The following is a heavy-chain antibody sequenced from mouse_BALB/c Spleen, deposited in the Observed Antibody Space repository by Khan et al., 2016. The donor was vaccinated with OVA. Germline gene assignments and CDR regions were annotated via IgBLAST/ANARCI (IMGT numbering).Heavy chain of an antibody. Sequence: QIQLVQSGPELKKPGETVKISCKASGYTFTNYEMNWVKQAPGKGLKWMGLINTYTGEPTYADAFQGRFAFSLEATARTANLKINNLKNEDTATYFCARPPYFSYVMVYWGQGTSVTGSS. CDR3: ARPPYFSYVMVY. D-gene: IGHD2-10*01. CDR2: INTYTGEP. CDR1: GYTFTNYE. V-gene: IGHV9-3-1*01. J-gene: IGHJ4*01.